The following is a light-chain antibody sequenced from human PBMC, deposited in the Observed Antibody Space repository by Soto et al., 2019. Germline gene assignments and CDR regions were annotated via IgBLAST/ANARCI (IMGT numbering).Light chain of an antibody. J-gene: IGKJ4*01. CDR1: QSVSTY. CDR3: QERSKWPSLS. CDR2: DAS. V-gene: IGKV3-11*01. Sequence: EIVLTQSPATLSLSPGERATLSCRASQSVSTYLAWYQHKAGQAPRLLIYDASNRASGVPARFSGSGSETDFTLTIDSLEPEDSAIYFCQERSKWPSLSFGGGTKVDI.